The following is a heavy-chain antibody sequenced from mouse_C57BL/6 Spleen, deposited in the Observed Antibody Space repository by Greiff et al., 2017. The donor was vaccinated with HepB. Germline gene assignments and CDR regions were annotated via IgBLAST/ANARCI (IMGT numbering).Heavy chain of an antibody. V-gene: IGHV5-17*01. CDR3: AILLRSGVYAMDY. J-gene: IGHJ4*01. D-gene: IGHD1-1*01. CDR2: ISSGSSTI. Sequence: EVQRVESGGGLVKPGGSLKLSCAASGFTFSDYGMHWVRQAPEKGLEWVAYISSGSSTIYYADTVKGRFTISRDNAKNTLFLQMTSLRSEDTAMYYCAILLRSGVYAMDYWGQGTSVTVSS. CDR1: GFTFSDYG.